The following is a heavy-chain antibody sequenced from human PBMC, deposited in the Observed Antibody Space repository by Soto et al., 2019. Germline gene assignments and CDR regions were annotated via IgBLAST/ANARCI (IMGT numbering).Heavy chain of an antibody. CDR3: AREFTQTVDGPTPYYFDY. D-gene: IGHD6-19*01. J-gene: IGHJ4*01. Sequence: QVQLQESGPGLVKPSETLSLTCSVSGDSISSYYWSWIRQPAGKGLEWIGRIYISGDTNYNPFLKSRVTMSVDTSKNQFSLKLTSVTAADTAVYCAREFTQTVDGPTPYYFDYWGHGTLVTVSS. CDR1: GDSISSYY. CDR2: IYISGDT. V-gene: IGHV4-4*07.